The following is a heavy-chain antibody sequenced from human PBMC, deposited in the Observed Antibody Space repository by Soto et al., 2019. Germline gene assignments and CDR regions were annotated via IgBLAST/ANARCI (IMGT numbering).Heavy chain of an antibody. Sequence: GGSLRLSCAASGFTFSSYSMNWVRQAPGKGLEWVSSISSSSSYIYYADSVKGRFTISRDNAKNSLYLQMNSLRDEDKTVYYSARSPGGCSSTSCSYYYYYGMDVWGQGTTVTVAS. CDR1: GFTFSSYS. V-gene: IGHV3-21*01. CDR2: ISSSSSYI. J-gene: IGHJ6*02. CDR3: ARSPGGCSSTSCSYYYYYGMDV. D-gene: IGHD2-2*01.